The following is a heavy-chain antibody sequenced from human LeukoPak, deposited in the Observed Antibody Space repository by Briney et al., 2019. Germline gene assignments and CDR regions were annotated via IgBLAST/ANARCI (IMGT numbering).Heavy chain of an antibody. CDR1: GFTFRSYG. V-gene: IGHV3-30*18. J-gene: IGHJ6*04. Sequence: QPGGSLRLSCAASGFTFRSYGMHWVRQAPGKGLEWVAVISYDGSDKYYADSVKGRFTISRDNAKNSLYLQMNSLRAEDTAVYYCAELGITMIGGVWGKGTTVTISS. CDR2: ISYDGSDK. CDR3: AELGITMIGGV. D-gene: IGHD3-10*02.